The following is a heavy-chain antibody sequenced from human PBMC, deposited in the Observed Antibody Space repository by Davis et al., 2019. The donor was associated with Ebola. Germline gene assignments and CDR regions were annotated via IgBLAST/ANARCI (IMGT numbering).Heavy chain of an antibody. CDR2: IYYSGST. CDR3: ARYIGTCSSTSCQETLGAFDT. V-gene: IGHV4-59*08. Sequence: MPSETLSLTCTVSGVSISSYYWSWIRQPPGKGLEWIGYIYYSGSTNCNPSLKSRVTISVDTSKNQFSLRLISVTAADTAVYYCARYIGTCSSTSCQETLGAFDTWGQGTGVTVSS. D-gene: IGHD2-2*01. J-gene: IGHJ3*02. CDR1: GVSISSYY.